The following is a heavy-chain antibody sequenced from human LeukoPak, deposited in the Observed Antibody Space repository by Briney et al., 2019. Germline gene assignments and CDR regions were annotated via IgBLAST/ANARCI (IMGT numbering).Heavy chain of an antibody. CDR2: INHRGST. V-gene: IGHV4-34*01. CDR3: AKSYYGSGSYYY. Sequence: KSSETLSLTCAVYGGSFSGYYWSWIRQPPGKGLEWIGEINHRGSTNYKSSLMSRVTMSIDTSKNRLSLKLSSVTAADTAVYYCAKSYYGSGSYYYWGQGTLVTVSS. D-gene: IGHD3-10*01. J-gene: IGHJ4*02. CDR1: GGSFSGYY.